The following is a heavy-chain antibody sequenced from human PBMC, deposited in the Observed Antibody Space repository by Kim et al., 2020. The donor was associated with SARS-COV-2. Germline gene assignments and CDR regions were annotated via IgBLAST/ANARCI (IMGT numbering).Heavy chain of an antibody. J-gene: IGHJ6*02. CDR2: INHSGST. CDR3: AERAVLYGMDV. CDR1: GGSFSGYY. V-gene: IGHV4-34*01. Sequence: SETLSLTCAVYGGSFSGYYWSWIRQPPGKGLEWIGEINHSGSTNYNPSLKSRVTISVDTSKNQFSLKLSSVTAADTAVYYCAERAVLYGMDVWGQGTTVTVSS.